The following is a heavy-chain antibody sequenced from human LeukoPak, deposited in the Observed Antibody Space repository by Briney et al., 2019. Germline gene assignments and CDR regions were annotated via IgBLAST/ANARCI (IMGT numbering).Heavy chain of an antibody. CDR3: ARGPPSGLEWFGEALTGSRIDY. J-gene: IGHJ4*02. CDR1: GFTFSDYY. D-gene: IGHD3-10*01. CDR2: ISSSGNTI. V-gene: IGHV3-11*01. Sequence: PGGSLRLSCAASGFTFSDYYMSWIRQAPGKGLEWVSYISSSGNTIYYGDSVKGRFTVSRDNARNSLYLQMNSLKAEDTAVYYCARGPPSGLEWFGEALTGSRIDYWGQGTLVTISS.